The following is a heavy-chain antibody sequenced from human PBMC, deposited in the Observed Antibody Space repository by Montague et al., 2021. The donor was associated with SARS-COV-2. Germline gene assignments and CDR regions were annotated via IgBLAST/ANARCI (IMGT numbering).Heavy chain of an antibody. Sequence: SETLSLTCAVSGGPITSYYWNWIRQPPGKGLEYIGYIYHSGSTTYNPSLKSRVSISVDTSKNQFSLKLRSVTAADTAVYYCARGLENYGSGTSLGMDVWGQGTTVTVSS. CDR2: IYHSGST. CDR3: ARGLENYGSGTSLGMDV. D-gene: IGHD3-10*01. CDR1: GGPITSYY. V-gene: IGHV4-59*01. J-gene: IGHJ6*02.